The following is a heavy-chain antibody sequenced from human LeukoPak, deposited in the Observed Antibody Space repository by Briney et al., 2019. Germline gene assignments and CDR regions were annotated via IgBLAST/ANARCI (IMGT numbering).Heavy chain of an antibody. J-gene: IGHJ4*02. CDR3: ARGTGEGYTYGRYYFDY. CDR1: RYTFTGYY. D-gene: IGHD5-18*01. CDR2: INPNSGVT. Sequence: ASVKVSCKASRYTFTGYYMHWVRQAPGQGLEWMGWINPNSGVTDYAQNFQGRVTMTRDTSISTAYVELGRLRSDDTVVYYCARGTGEGYTYGRYYFDYWGQGTLVTVSS. V-gene: IGHV1-2*02.